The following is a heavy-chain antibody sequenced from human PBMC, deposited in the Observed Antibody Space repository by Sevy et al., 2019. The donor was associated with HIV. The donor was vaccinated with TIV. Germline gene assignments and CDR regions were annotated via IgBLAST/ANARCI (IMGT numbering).Heavy chain of an antibody. CDR2: IYYSGST. CDR3: ARGYYDSSGYYPDFDY. J-gene: IGHJ4*02. D-gene: IGHD3-22*01. CDR1: GGSISSYY. V-gene: IGHV4-59*01. Sequence: SETLSLTCTVSGGSISSYYWGWIRQPPGKGLEWIGYIYYSGSTNYNPSLKSRVTISVDTSKNQFSLKLSSVTAADTAVYYCARGYYDSSGYYPDFDYWGQGTLVTVSS.